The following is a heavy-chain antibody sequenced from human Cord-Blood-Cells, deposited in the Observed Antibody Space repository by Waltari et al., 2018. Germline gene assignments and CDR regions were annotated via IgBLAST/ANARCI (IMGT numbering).Heavy chain of an antibody. J-gene: IGHJ3*02. CDR3: ARRRYSITGTTGDAFDI. Sequence: QVQLQESGPGLVKPSETLSLTYTVSGGPISSPYWRWLRHPPGKGLEWIGYIYYSGSTNYNPSLKSRVTISVDTSKNQFSLKLSSVTAADTAVYYCARRRYSITGTTGDAFDIWGQGTMVTVSS. CDR1: GGPISSPY. D-gene: IGHD1-7*01. CDR2: IYYSGST. V-gene: IGHV4-59*11.